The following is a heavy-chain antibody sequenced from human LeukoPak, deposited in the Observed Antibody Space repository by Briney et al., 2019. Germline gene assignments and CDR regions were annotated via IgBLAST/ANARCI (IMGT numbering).Heavy chain of an antibody. V-gene: IGHV3-72*01. Sequence: GGSLRLSCAASGFTFSDHYMDWVRQAPGKGLEWVGRTRNKANSYTTEYAASVKGRFTISRDDSKNSLYLQMNSLKTEDTAVYYCASRATGTEAIAFDIWGQGTMVTVSS. J-gene: IGHJ3*02. CDR3: ASRATGTEAIAFDI. CDR1: GFTFSDHY. D-gene: IGHD1-1*01. CDR2: TRNKANSYTT.